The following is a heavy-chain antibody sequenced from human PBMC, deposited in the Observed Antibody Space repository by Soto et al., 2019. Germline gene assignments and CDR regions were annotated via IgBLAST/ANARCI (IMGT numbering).Heavy chain of an antibody. CDR2: IGTAGDT. J-gene: IGHJ6*03. Sequence: GASLRLSCAASGFTFSSYDMHWVRQATGKGLEWVSAIGTAGDTYYPGSVKGRFTISRENAKNSLYLQMNSLRAGDTAVYYCARGPHLVRGFKLRASDYYYYMDVWGKGTTVTGSS. D-gene: IGHD3-10*01. CDR1: GFTFSSYD. V-gene: IGHV3-13*01. CDR3: ARGPHLVRGFKLRASDYYYYMDV.